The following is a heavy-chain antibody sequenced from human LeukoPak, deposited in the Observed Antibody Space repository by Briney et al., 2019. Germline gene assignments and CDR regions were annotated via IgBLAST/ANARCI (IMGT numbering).Heavy chain of an antibody. CDR2: INHSGST. J-gene: IGHJ4*02. Sequence: SETLSLTCAVYGGSFSGYYWSWIRQPPGKGLEWIGEINHSGSTNYNPSLKSQVTISVDTSKNQFSLKLSSVTAADTAVYYCARGRGDGYKYWGQGTLVTVSS. CDR1: GGSFSGYY. V-gene: IGHV4-34*01. CDR3: ARGRGDGYKY. D-gene: IGHD5-24*01.